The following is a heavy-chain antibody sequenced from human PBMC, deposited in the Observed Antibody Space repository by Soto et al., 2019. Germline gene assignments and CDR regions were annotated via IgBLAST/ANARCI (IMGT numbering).Heavy chain of an antibody. D-gene: IGHD2-2*01. Sequence: QVQLVESGGGLVKPGGSLRLSCAGSGFTFSDYDMSWIRQAPGKGLEWVSYIRGTSSYTNYADSVKGRFTISRDNAKNSLYLQMNNPPAEDTDVYLCARDAGCCSSTRCYRAHFYYGMDVWGQGTTVTVSS. CDR1: GFTFSDYD. CDR3: ARDAGCCSSTRCYRAHFYYGMDV. CDR2: IRGTSSYT. J-gene: IGHJ6*02. V-gene: IGHV3-11*06.